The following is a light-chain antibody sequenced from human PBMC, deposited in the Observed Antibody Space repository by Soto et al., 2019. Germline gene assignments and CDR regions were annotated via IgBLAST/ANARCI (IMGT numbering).Light chain of an antibody. CDR3: QQNVTSTLT. CDR1: QSVSSY. CDR2: GVS. J-gene: IGKJ4*01. Sequence: EIVLTQSPGTLSLSPGERATLSCRASQSVSSYLAWYQQKPVQAPRLLIYGVSSRDTGIPDRFSGSGSGTDFTLTISSLEPEDFAVYYCQQNVTSTLTFGGGTKVEIK. V-gene: IGKV3-20*01.